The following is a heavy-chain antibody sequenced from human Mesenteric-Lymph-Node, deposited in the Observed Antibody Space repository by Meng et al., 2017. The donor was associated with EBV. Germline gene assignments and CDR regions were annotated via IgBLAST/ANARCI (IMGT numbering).Heavy chain of an antibody. J-gene: IGHJ4*02. CDR3: AISGVMAAIVGVKALDY. CDR2: FDPEESEA. D-gene: IGHD5-24*01. V-gene: IGHV1-24*01. Sequence: GLLAESGAEVKEPGGAVKVCCKVSGYSLSDLSMHWVRQAHGKGLERMGQFDPEESEAIYAQKCQGRVSMTEDTSTDTAYIEQRSLRSEDPALYYCAISGVMAAIVGVKALDYWGQGTLVTVFS. CDR1: GYSLSDLS.